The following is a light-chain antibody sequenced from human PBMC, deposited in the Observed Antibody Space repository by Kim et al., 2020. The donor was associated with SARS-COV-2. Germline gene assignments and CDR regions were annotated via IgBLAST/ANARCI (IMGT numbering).Light chain of an antibody. J-gene: IGLJ2*01. CDR1: DTNIGSNT. V-gene: IGLV1-44*01. Sequence: GPRITITCSCSDTNIGSNTVNWYQHLPGTAPKVVIYTRTQRPSGVPDRFSGSTSGTSASLAISGLQSEDEADYYCEVWDDRLNGVIFGGGTRLTVL. CDR3: EVWDDRLNGVI. CDR2: TRT.